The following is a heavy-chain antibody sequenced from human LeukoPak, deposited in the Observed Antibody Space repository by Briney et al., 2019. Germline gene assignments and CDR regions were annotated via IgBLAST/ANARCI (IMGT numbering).Heavy chain of an antibody. J-gene: IGHJ4*02. CDR1: GGSFSGYY. D-gene: IGHD1-26*01. CDR3: ARGGFSGSYYTGFDY. V-gene: IGHV4-34*01. CDR2: INHSGST. Sequence: PSETLSLTCAVYGGSFSGYYWSWIRQPPGKGLEWIGEINHSGSTNYNPSLKSRVTISVDTSKNQFSLKLSSVTAADTAVYYCARGGFSGSYYTGFDYWGQGTLVTVSS.